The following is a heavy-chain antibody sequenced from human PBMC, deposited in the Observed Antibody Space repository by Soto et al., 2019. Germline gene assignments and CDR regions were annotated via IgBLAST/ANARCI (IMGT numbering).Heavy chain of an antibody. CDR1: GGSFSGCY. CDR2: INHSGST. CDR3: ARGGKQQRTRYYYSYGMDV. D-gene: IGHD6-13*01. J-gene: IGHJ6*01. Sequence: SETLSPTSAVYGGSFSGCYWSWSRQPPGKGLEWIGEINHSGSTNYNPSLKGRVTISVAPPKNQFSLKLSSVTAADTAVYYCARGGKQQRTRYYYSYGMDVWGQWPTVT. V-gene: IGHV4-34*01.